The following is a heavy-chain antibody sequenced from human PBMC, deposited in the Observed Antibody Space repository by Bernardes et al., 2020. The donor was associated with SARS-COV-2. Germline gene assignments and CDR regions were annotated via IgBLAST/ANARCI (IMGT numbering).Heavy chain of an antibody. J-gene: IGHJ6*02. CDR2: IYTSGNT. Sequence: SESLSLTCTVSGGSISSVRYYWSWLLQPAGKGLEWIGRIYTSGNTNYNPSLKSRVTITVNTSKNQFSLKLSSVTAADTAVYYCARETYIAVAGYYYYCGMDVWGQGTTVTVSS. CDR3: ARETYIAVAGYYYYCGMDV. V-gene: IGHV4-61*02. CDR1: GGSISSVRYY. D-gene: IGHD6-19*01.